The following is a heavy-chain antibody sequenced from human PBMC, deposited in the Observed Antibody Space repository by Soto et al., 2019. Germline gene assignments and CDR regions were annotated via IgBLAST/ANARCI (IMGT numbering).Heavy chain of an antibody. D-gene: IGHD3-10*01. J-gene: IGHJ6*02. Sequence: GASVKVSCKASGGTFSDYAISWVRQAPGQGLEWMGGIIPIFGTVYYAQTSQGRVTITADESTSTAYMDLSSLRSEDTAVYYCARERASGSYRRTGYFYSALDVWGQGTTVTVSS. V-gene: IGHV1-69*13. CDR2: IIPIFGTV. CDR3: ARERASGSYRRTGYFYSALDV. CDR1: GGTFSDYA.